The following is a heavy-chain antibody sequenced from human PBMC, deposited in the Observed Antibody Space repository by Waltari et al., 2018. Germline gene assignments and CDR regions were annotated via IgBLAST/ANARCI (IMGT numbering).Heavy chain of an antibody. CDR2: FDHEDGEK. CDR3: ATDRNIEYSSSQNWFDP. D-gene: IGHD6-13*01. J-gene: IGHJ5*02. Sequence: QVQLVQSGAEVKKPGASVKVSCKVSGYTLTELSMHWVRQAPDKGLEGMGGFDHEDGEKNYGQKFQGRVTMTEETSTDTADMELSSLRSEDTAVYYCATDRNIEYSSSQNWFDPWGQGTLVTVSS. CDR1: GYTLTELS. V-gene: IGHV1-24*01.